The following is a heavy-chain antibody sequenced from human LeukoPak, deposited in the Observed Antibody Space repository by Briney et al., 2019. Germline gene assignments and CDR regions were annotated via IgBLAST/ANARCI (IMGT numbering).Heavy chain of an antibody. Sequence: SETLSLTCTVSGVSISSSSYYWGWIRQPPGKELEWIGSIYYSGSTYYNPSLKSRVTISVDTSKNQFSLKLSSVTAADTAVYYCARQDFDSSSSHGYWGQGTLVTVSS. J-gene: IGHJ4*02. CDR2: IYYSGST. CDR1: GVSISSSSYY. D-gene: IGHD6-6*01. CDR3: ARQDFDSSSSHGY. V-gene: IGHV4-39*01.